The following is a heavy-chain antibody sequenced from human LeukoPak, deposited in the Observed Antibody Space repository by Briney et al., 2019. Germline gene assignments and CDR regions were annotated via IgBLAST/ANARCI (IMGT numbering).Heavy chain of an antibody. V-gene: IGHV3-48*03. CDR3: ARDVDYANPRHDY. J-gene: IGHJ4*02. CDR2: ISSSGSTI. D-gene: IGHD4/OR15-4a*01. Sequence: GGSLRLSCAASGFTFSSYEMNWVRQAPGKGLEWVSYISSSGSTIYYADSVKGRFTISRDNAKNTLYLQMNSLRAEDTAVYYCARDVDYANPRHDYWGQGTLVTVSS. CDR1: GFTFSSYE.